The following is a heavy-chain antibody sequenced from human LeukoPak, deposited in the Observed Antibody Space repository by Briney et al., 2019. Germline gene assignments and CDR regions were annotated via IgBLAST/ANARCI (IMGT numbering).Heavy chain of an antibody. CDR2: IYHSGST. CDR1: GYSISSGYY. Sequence: PSETLSLTCAVSGYSISSGYYWGWIRQPPGKGLEWIGSIYHSGSTYYNPSLKSRVTISVDTSKNQFSLKLSPVTAADTAVYYCARDSWGGYYMGNWFDPWGQGTLVTVSS. J-gene: IGHJ5*02. CDR3: ARDSWGGYYMGNWFDP. V-gene: IGHV4-38-2*02. D-gene: IGHD3-3*01.